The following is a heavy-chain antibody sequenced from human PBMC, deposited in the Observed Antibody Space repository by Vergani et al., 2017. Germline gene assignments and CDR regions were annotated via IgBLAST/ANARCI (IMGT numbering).Heavy chain of an antibody. CDR2: IRYDGTKR. D-gene: IGHD3-10*01. CDR3: VRGKQVHNMYCSASGTYYYYGLDV. Sequence: QVQLVESGGGVVQPGGSLRLSCIASGFTFRIYGMHWVRQAPGKGLEWVAFIRYDGTKRFYGDSVKGRFTISRDSAKNTVDLQMHSLRVEDTAVYYCVRGKQVHNMYCSASGTYYYYGLDVWGQGITVTVSS. V-gene: IGHV3-30*02. J-gene: IGHJ6*02. CDR1: GFTFRIYG.